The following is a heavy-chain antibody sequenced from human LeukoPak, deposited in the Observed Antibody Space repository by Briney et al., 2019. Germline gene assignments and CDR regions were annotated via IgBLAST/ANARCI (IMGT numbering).Heavy chain of an antibody. D-gene: IGHD2-15*01. Sequence: PSETLSLTCSVSGGSLRSDRLNWAWVRQSADKGLEHIGSVDQTGSPYYNPPLKSRVTISVDTSNKQFSLNLTSVTAADTAVYYCARDLGGYPFFMDVWGKGITVTVSS. CDR2: VDQTGSP. CDR1: GGSLRSDRLN. V-gene: IGHV4-39*07. CDR3: ARDLGGYPFFMDV. J-gene: IGHJ6*03.